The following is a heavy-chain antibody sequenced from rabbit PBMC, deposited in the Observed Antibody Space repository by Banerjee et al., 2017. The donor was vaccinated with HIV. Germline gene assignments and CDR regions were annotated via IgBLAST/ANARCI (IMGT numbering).Heavy chain of an antibody. CDR2: IDPVFGST. CDR3: VRFASSSGYLAYYFNL. J-gene: IGHJ4*01. D-gene: IGHD1-1*01. Sequence: QLKESGGGLVQPGGSLKLSCKASGFDFSSYYMSWVRQAPGKGLEWIGYIDPVFGSTYYANWVNGRFTITSHNAQNTLYLQLNSLTAADTATYFCVRFASSSGYLAYYFNLWGPGTLVTVS. CDR1: GFDFSSYY. V-gene: IGHV1S7*01.